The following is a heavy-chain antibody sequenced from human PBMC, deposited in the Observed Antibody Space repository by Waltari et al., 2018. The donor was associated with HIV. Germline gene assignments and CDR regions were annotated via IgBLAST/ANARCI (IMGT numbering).Heavy chain of an antibody. J-gene: IGHJ6*02. D-gene: IGHD3-10*01. CDR2: YSYDGRDE. CDR1: GFTFSNHG. V-gene: IGHV3-33*05. Sequence: QVQLVESGGGVVQPGRSLRLSCAASGFTFSNHGMHWLRQAPGEGLEWVAVYSYDGRDEYYADSVRCRFTSSRDNSKNTLYLQMNNLRAEDTAVYFCARRGVLTYYYTMDVWGQGTTVTVSS. CDR3: ARRGVLTYYYTMDV.